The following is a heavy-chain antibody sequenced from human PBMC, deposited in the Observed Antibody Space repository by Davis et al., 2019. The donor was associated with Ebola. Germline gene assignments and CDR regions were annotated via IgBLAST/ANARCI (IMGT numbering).Heavy chain of an antibody. CDR1: GLTFNSYA. CDR3: ARVNAVTGYSRFDS. D-gene: IGHD3-9*01. Sequence: GESLKISCAASGLTFNSYAMSWVRQAPGKGLEWVAVISYDGSNKYYADSVKGRFTISRDNAKNSLYLRMSSLRAEDTALYHCARVNAVTGYSRFDSWGQGTLVTVSS. J-gene: IGHJ5*01. V-gene: IGHV3-30*03. CDR2: ISYDGSNK.